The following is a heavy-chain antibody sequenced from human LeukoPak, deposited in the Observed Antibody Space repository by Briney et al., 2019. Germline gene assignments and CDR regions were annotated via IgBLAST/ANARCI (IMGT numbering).Heavy chain of an antibody. CDR1: GFTFSSYW. Sequence: GGSLRLSCAASGFTFSSYWMSWVRRAPGKGLEWVANIKQDGSEKYYVDSVKGRVTISRDNAKNSLYLQMNSLRAEDTALYYCARTIVVVPAAIGLGAFDIWGQGTMVTVSS. CDR3: ARTIVVVPAAIGLGAFDI. CDR2: IKQDGSEK. J-gene: IGHJ3*02. V-gene: IGHV3-7*03. D-gene: IGHD2-2*01.